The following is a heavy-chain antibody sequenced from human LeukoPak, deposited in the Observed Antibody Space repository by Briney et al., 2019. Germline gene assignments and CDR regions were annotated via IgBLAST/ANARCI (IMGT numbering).Heavy chain of an antibody. J-gene: IGHJ4*02. CDR3: ARSLYGSGSYHDY. Sequence: GESLKISCQGSGYSFTNYWIGWVRQMPGKGQEWMGIIYPGDSDTRYSPSFQGQVTISADRSISTAYLQWSSLKASDTAMYYCARSLYGSGSYHDYWGQGTLVTVSS. D-gene: IGHD3-10*01. CDR1: GYSFTNYW. CDR2: IYPGDSDT. V-gene: IGHV5-51*01.